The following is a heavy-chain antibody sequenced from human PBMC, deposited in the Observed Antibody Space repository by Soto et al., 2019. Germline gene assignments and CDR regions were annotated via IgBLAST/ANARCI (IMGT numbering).Heavy chain of an antibody. CDR1: GGSFSGYY. D-gene: IGHD2-15*01. CDR3: ARGKPNCSGGSCYYYYFDY. Sequence: PSETLSLTCAVYGGSFSGYYLSWIRQPPGKGLEWIGEINHSGSTNYNPSLKSRVTISVDTSKNQFSLKLSSVTAADTAVYYCARGKPNCSGGSCYYYYFDYWGQGTLVTVS. CDR2: INHSGST. V-gene: IGHV4-34*01. J-gene: IGHJ4*02.